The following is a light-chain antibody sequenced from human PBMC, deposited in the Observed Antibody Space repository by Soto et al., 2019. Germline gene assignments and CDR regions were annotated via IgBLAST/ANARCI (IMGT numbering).Light chain of an antibody. CDR2: SNN. J-gene: IGLJ2*01. Sequence: QSVLTQPPSASGTPGQRVTISCSGSSSNIGRNTVNWYQQLPGTAPQLLIYSNNQRPSGVPDRFSGSKSGTSASLAISGLQSEDEADYYWAAWDDSLNGRVFGGGTKLTVL. CDR3: AAWDDSLNGRV. CDR1: SSNIGRNT. V-gene: IGLV1-44*01.